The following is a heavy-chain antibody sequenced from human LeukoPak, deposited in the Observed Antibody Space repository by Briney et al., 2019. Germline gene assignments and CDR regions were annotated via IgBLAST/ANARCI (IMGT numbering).Heavy chain of an antibody. V-gene: IGHV3-49*03. Sequence: GGSLRLSCTASGFTFGNYAMSWFRQAPGKGLEWVGFIRSKAYGGTTEYAASVKGRFTISRDDSKSIAYLQMNSLKTEDTAVYYCTRAGYSSSWYNPYYYYGMDVWGQGTTVTVSS. J-gene: IGHJ6*02. CDR2: IRSKAYGGTT. CDR1: GFTFGNYA. CDR3: TRAGYSSSWYNPYYYYGMDV. D-gene: IGHD6-13*01.